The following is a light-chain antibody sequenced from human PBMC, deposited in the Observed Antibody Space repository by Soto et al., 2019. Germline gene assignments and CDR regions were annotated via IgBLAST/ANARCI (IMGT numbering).Light chain of an antibody. CDR3: QQYASSPWT. V-gene: IGKV3-20*01. J-gene: IGKJ1*01. CDR2: GAS. Sequence: ESVLTQSPDTLSLSPGETATLSCRASQSVSSSYLAWHQQKPGQAPRLLIYGASSRATGIPDRFSGSGSGTDFTLTISSLEPEDFALYYCQQYASSPWTFGQGTKVEI. CDR1: QSVSSSY.